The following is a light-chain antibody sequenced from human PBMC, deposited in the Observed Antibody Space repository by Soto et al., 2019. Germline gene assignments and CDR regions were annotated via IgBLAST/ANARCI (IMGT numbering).Light chain of an antibody. CDR1: SSNIGSNT. CDR3: AAWDDSLHGVV. J-gene: IGLJ2*01. CDR2: RNN. Sequence: QSVLTQPPSASGTPGQRVTISCSGISSNIGSNTVNLYQQLPGTATKLLIYRNNQRHSGVPDRFSGSKSGNSASLASSGLQSEDEADYYCAAWDDSLHGVVFGGGTKLTVL. V-gene: IGLV1-44*01.